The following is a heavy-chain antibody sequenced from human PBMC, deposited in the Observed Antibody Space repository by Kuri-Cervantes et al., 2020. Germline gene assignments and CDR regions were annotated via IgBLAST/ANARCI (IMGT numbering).Heavy chain of an antibody. Sequence: PCAASGFIISSFYMSWVRQAPGKGLGRVSVIYSDGSTYYADSVKGRFTISRDNSKNTLYLQMNSQRAVDTAVYYCAKSYGDSSSWYLVLSSSAFDIWGQGTMVTVSS. J-gene: IGHJ3*02. CDR3: AKSYGDSSSWYLVLSSSAFDI. CDR1: GFIISSFY. CDR2: IYSDGST. V-gene: IGHV3-53*01. D-gene: IGHD6-13*01.